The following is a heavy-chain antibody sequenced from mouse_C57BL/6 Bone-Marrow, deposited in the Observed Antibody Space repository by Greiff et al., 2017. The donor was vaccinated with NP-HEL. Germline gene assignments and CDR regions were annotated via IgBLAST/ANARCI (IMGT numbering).Heavy chain of an antibody. J-gene: IGHJ3*01. D-gene: IGHD3-3*01. V-gene: IGHV1-19*01. CDR2: INPYNGGT. CDR3: ARRDSPPLGVWFAY. Sequence: EVQLQQSGPVLVKPGASVKMSCKASGYTFTDYYMNWVKQSHGKSLEWIGVINPYNGGTSYNQKFKGKATLTVDKSSSTAYMELNSLTYEDSAVYYCARRDSPPLGVWFAYWGQGTLVTVSA. CDR1: GYTFTDYY.